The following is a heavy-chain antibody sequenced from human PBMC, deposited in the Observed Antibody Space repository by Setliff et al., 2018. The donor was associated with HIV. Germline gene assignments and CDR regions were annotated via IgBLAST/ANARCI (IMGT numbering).Heavy chain of an antibody. CDR1: GFTFSSYS. V-gene: IGHV3-30*02. J-gene: IGHJ4*02. CDR3: AEVRLPY. D-gene: IGHD3-10*01. Sequence: GGSLRLSCAASGFTFSSYSMNWVRQAPGKGLEWVSFIRYDGSEKFYADSVKGRFTISRDNSKDTLYLQMNSLRAEDTAVYYCAEVRLPYWGQGTLVTVSS. CDR2: IRYDGSEK.